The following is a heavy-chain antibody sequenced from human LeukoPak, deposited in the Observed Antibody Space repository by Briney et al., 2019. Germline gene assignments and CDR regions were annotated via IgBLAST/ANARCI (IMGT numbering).Heavy chain of an antibody. J-gene: IGHJ4*02. CDR1: GYTFIGYY. CDR3: ARAYTGFEAFDY. Sequence: GASVKVSCKASGYTFIGYYMHWVRQAPGQGLEWMGWINPNSGGTNYAQKFQDRVTMTRNTSISTAYMELSGLRSDDTAMYFCARAYTGFEAFDYWGQGTLVTVSS. D-gene: IGHD5-12*01. V-gene: IGHV1-2*02. CDR2: INPNSGGT.